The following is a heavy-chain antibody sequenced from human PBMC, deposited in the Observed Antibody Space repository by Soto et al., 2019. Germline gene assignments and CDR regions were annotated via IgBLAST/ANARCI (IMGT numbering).Heavy chain of an antibody. V-gene: IGHV3-11*01. D-gene: IGHD3-10*01. CDR3: ALRFMVRGAFDP. Sequence: QVRLVESGGGLVKPGGSLRLSCAASGLTFTDYYMSWFRQAPGKGLEWVSQISSTGATIYYADSVKGRFTISRDNAENSLYLQMTSMRGEDTAMYYCALRFMVRGAFDPWGQGTLVTVSS. J-gene: IGHJ5*02. CDR2: ISSTGATI. CDR1: GLTFTDYY.